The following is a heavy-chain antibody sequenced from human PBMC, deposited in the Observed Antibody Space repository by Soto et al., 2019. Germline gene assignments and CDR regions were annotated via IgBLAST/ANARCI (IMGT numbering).Heavy chain of an antibody. D-gene: IGHD6-19*01. CDR3: ARGSYYSGWV. V-gene: IGHV6-1*01. Sequence: SQTLSLTCAISGDSVSSTSAAWSWIRQSPSRGLEWLGRTYYRSKWYSDYAVSVKSRITINPDTSKNQFSLQLNSVTPEDAAVYYCARGSYYSGWVWGQGTLVTVSS. CDR1: GDSVSSTSAA. CDR2: TYYRSKWYS. J-gene: IGHJ4*02.